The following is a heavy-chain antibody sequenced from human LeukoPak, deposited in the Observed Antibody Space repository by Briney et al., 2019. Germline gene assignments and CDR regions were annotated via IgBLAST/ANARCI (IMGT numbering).Heavy chain of an antibody. Sequence: GGSLRLTCAASGFTFSSYSMNWVRQAPGKGLEWVSSISSSSSYIYYADSVKGRFTISRGNAKNSLYLQMNSLRAEDTAVYYCARDVVKNVWGSYVEIEANWFDPWGQETLVTVSS. J-gene: IGHJ5*02. D-gene: IGHD3-16*01. CDR1: GFTFSSYS. CDR3: ARDVVKNVWGSYVEIEANWFDP. CDR2: ISSSSSYI. V-gene: IGHV3-21*01.